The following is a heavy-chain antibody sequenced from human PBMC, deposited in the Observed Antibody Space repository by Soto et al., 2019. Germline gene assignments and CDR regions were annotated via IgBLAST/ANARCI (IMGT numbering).Heavy chain of an antibody. D-gene: IGHD3-22*01. CDR2: IIPIFDTA. CDR3: ARDYDSSGYYYWFDP. J-gene: IGHJ5*02. Sequence: ASVKVSCKASGGTFSSYAISWVRQAPGQRLEWMGGIIPIFDTANYAQKYQGRVTITADESTSTAYMELSSLRSEDTAVYYCARDYDSSGYYYWFDPWGQGTLVTVSS. V-gene: IGHV1-69*13. CDR1: GGTFSSYA.